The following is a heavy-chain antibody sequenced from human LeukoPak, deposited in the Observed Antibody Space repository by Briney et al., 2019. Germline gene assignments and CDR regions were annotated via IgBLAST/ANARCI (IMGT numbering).Heavy chain of an antibody. CDR3: TTEGGYSGYDFEDY. V-gene: IGHV3-15*01. CDR1: GFTFSNAW. D-gene: IGHD5-12*01. J-gene: IGHJ4*02. Sequence: GGSLRLSCAASGFTFSNAWMSWVRQAPGKGLEWVGRIKSKTDGGTTDYAAPVKGRFTISRDDSKNTLYLQMNSLKTEDTAVYYCTTEGGYSGYDFEDYWGQGTLVTVSS. CDR2: IKSKTDGGTT.